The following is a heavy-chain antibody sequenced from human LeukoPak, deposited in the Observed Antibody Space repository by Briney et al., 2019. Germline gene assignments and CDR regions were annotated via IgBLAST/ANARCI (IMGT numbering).Heavy chain of an antibody. Sequence: LETLSLTCTVSGASVSGSPYYWGWIRQPPGKGLEWIGTIYYSGSTYYNPSLKSRVTISVDTSKNQFSLKLSSVTAADTAVYYCARAYYDSSVQEYMDVWGKGTTVTISS. V-gene: IGHV4-39*07. D-gene: IGHD3-22*01. CDR3: ARAYYDSSVQEYMDV. CDR2: IYYSGST. CDR1: GASVSGSPYY. J-gene: IGHJ6*03.